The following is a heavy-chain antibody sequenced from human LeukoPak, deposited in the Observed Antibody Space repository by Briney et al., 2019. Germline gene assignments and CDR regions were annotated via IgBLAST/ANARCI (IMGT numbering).Heavy chain of an antibody. D-gene: IGHD6-13*01. CDR1: GFTFSSCS. V-gene: IGHV3-21*01. J-gene: IGHJ5*02. CDR2: ISSSSSYI. Sequence: GGSLRLSCAASGFTFSSCSMNWVRQAPGKGLEWVSSISSSSSYIYYADSVKGRFTISRDNAKNSLYLQVDSLRADDTAVYYCARYSSSSSVVALGQGALVTVSS. CDR3: ARYSSSSSVVA.